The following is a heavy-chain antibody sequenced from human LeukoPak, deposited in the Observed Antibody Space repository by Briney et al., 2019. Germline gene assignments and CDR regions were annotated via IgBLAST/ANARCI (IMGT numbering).Heavy chain of an antibody. Sequence: GGSLRLSCAASGFTVSSNYMSWVRQAPGKGLEWVSVIYSGGSTYYADSVKGRFTISRGNSKNTLNLQMNSLRAEDAAVYYCARGYSSDNWGQGTLVTVSS. CDR1: GFTVSSNY. V-gene: IGHV3-66*01. CDR2: IYSGGST. J-gene: IGHJ4*02. D-gene: IGHD2-21*01. CDR3: ARGYSSDN.